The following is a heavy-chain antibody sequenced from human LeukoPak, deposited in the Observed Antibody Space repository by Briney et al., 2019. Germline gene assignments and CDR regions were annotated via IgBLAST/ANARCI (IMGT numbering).Heavy chain of an antibody. CDR3: ARGGAAVVTPGRAHYLDS. CDR2: IYRGGDE. D-gene: IGHD4-23*01. J-gene: IGHJ4*02. Sequence: GGSLRLSCAASGVSVSENYMYCVRQAPGKGLGWVSVIYRGGDEYYADSAKGRVTITKHTSTNKLYLQINSLRAEDTAMYYCARGGAAVVTPGRAHYLDSWGQGTLVIVSS. CDR1: GVSVSENY. V-gene: IGHV3-53*04.